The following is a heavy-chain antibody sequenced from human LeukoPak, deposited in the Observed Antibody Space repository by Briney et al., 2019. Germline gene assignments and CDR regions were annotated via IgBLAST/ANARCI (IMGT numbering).Heavy chain of an antibody. CDR3: AELGITMIGGV. CDR1: GFTFSIYE. CDR2: SSSGSTI. J-gene: IGHJ6*04. D-gene: IGHD3-10*02. Sequence: PGGSLRLSCAASGFTFSIYEMNWVRQAPGKGLEWVSSSSGSTIYYADSVKGRFTTSRDNAKNSLYLQMNSLRAEDTAVYYCAELGITMIGGVWGKGTTVTISS. V-gene: IGHV3-48*03.